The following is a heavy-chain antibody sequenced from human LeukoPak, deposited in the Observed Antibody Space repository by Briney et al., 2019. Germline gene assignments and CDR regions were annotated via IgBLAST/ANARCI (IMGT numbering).Heavy chain of an antibody. D-gene: IGHD2-2*01. CDR3: ARGGSTSTYYYGMDV. V-gene: IGHV1-8*01. CDR2: MNPNSGNT. Sequence: GASVKVSCKASGYTFTSYDINWVRQATGQGLEWMGWMNPNSGNTGYAQKFQGRVTTTRNTSISTAYMELSSLRSEDTAVYYCARGGSTSTYYYGMDVWGQGTTVTVSS. J-gene: IGHJ6*02. CDR1: GYTFTSYD.